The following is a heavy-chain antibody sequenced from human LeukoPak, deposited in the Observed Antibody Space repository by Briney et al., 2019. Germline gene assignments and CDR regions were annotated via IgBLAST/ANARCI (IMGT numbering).Heavy chain of an antibody. J-gene: IGHJ4*02. CDR3: ARGGYSLDY. CDR1: GGSFSGYY. CDR2: INHSGST. V-gene: IGHV4-34*01. D-gene: IGHD2-15*01. Sequence: LETLSLTCAVYGGSFSGYYWSWIRQPPGKGLEWIGEINHSGSTNYNPSLKSRVTISVDTSKNQFSLKLTSVTAADTAVYYCARGGYSLDYWGQGTLVTVSS.